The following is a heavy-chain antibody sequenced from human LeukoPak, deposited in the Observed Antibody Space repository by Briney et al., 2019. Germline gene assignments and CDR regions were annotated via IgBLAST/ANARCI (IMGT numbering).Heavy chain of an antibody. J-gene: IGHJ4*02. CDR1: GYTFTSYY. D-gene: IGHD6-25*01. V-gene: IGHV1-46*01. Sequence: ASVKVSCKASGYTFTSYYMDWVRQAPGQGLEWMGVINPSGGSTSYAQKFQGRVTMTRDTSTSTVYMELSSLRSEDTAVYYCARDKQRAYYFDYWGQGTLVTVSS. CDR2: INPSGGST. CDR3: ARDKQRAYYFDY.